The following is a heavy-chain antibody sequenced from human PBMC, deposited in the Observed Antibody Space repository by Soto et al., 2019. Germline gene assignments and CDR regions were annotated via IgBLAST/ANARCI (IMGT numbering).Heavy chain of an antibody. CDR3: TTAKVMAFLEWLFPFYYYAMDV. J-gene: IGHJ6*02. Sequence: EVQLVESGGGLVKPGGSLRLSCAASGLTFSNAWMNWVRQAPGKGLEWVGRIKSKTAGGTADYAAPVKGRFTISRDDSENTLYLQMNRLKTEDTAVYYCTTAKVMAFLEWLFPFYYYAMDVWGQGTTVTISS. D-gene: IGHD3-3*02. CDR2: IKSKTAGGTA. CDR1: GLTFSNAW. V-gene: IGHV3-15*07.